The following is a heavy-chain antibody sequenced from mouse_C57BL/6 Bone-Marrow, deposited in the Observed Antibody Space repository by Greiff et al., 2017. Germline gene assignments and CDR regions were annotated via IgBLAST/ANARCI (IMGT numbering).Heavy chain of an antibody. CDR2: IYPRSGNT. V-gene: IGHV1-81*01. J-gene: IGHJ2*01. CDR1: GYTFTSYG. D-gene: IGHD1-1*01. Sequence: QVQLQQSGAELARPGASVKLSCKASGYTFTSYGISWVKQRTGQGLEWIGEIYPRSGNTYYNEKFKGKATLTADKSSSTAYMELPNLTSEDSAVYFCARQYYGSHDYWGKGTTLTVSS. CDR3: ARQYYGSHDY.